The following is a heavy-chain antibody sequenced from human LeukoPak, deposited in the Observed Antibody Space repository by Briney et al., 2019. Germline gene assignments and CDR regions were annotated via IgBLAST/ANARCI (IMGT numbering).Heavy chain of an antibody. J-gene: IGHJ4*02. D-gene: IGHD1-7*01. CDR1: GFTFSSYG. CDR2: IWYDGSNI. V-gene: IGHV3-33*01. Sequence: GRSLRLSCAASGFTFSSYGMHWVRQAPGKGLEWVAVIWYDGSNISYAASVKGRFTISRDKSKSTVYLQMNGLRVEDTAVYYCSRGTGTTDYWGQGTLVTVSS. CDR3: SRGTGTTDY.